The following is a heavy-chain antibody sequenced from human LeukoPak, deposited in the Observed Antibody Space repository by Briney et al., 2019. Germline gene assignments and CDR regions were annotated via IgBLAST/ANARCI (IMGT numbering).Heavy chain of an antibody. CDR2: ISSSSSTI. CDR3: ARVGSHSGSLSLIKRNYYYYYYMDV. V-gene: IGHV3-48*01. J-gene: IGHJ6*03. CDR1: GFTFSSYS. D-gene: IGHD3-10*01. Sequence: PGGSLRLSCAASGFTFSSYSMNWVRQAPGKGPEWVSYISSSSSTIYYADSVKGRFTISRDNAKNSLYLQMNSLRAEDTAVYYCARVGSHSGSLSLIKRNYYYYYYMDVWGKGTTVTISS.